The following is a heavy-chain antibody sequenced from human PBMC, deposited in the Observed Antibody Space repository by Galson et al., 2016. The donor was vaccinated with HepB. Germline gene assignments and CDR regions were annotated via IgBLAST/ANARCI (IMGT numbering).Heavy chain of an antibody. CDR1: RASISSNVYY. J-gene: IGHJ5*02. D-gene: IGHD6-25*01. Sequence: SETLSLTCSLSRASISSNVYYWAWIRQPAGKGLEWIGSVYYSGDSYYNPSLKPRVTISVDTSRDQFSLRLTSVTAADTAVYYCARQGSSSAFDVWGMGTLVTVSS. V-gene: IGHV4-39*01. CDR3: ARQGSSSAFDV. CDR2: VYYSGDS.